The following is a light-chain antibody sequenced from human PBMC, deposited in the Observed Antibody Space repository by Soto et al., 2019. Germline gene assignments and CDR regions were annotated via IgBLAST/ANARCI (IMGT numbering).Light chain of an antibody. Sequence: EILLTQSPGTLSLSPGERATLSCRASQSINNNYLAWYQQKRGQAPRLLIYGASSRATGIPDRFSGSGSGTDFTLTISKLEPEDFAVYYCQQYGGSPRTFGQGTKVEIK. CDR3: QQYGGSPRT. V-gene: IGKV3-20*01. J-gene: IGKJ1*01. CDR1: QSINNNY. CDR2: GAS.